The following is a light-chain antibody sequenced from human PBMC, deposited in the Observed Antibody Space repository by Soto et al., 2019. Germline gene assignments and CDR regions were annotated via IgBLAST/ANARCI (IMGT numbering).Light chain of an antibody. CDR1: QSISSW. Sequence: DIQMTQSPSTLSASVLDRVTITFRASQSISSWLAWYQQKPGKAPKLLIYDASSLESGVPSRFSGSGSGTEFTLTISSLQPDDFATYYCQQYNSYLWTFGQGTKV. CDR3: QQYNSYLWT. V-gene: IGKV1-5*01. CDR2: DAS. J-gene: IGKJ1*01.